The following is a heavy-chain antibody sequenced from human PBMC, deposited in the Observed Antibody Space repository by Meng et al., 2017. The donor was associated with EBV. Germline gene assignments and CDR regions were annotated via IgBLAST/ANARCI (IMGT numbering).Heavy chain of an antibody. V-gene: IGHV4-4*02. CDR2: IYHSGST. CDR1: GGSISSSNW. D-gene: IGHD3-22*01. J-gene: IGHJ4*02. CDR3: ARRSLDYYDSSGFDY. Sequence: GQLPESGPGLVKPSGTLSLTCAVSGGSISSSNWWSWVRQPPGKGLEWIGEIYHSGSTNYNPSLKSRVTISVDKSKNQFSLKLSSVTAADTAVYYCARRSLDYYDSSGFDYWGQGTLVTVSS.